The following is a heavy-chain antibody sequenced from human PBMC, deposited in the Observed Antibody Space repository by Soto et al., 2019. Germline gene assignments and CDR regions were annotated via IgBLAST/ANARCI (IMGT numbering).Heavy chain of an antibody. J-gene: IGHJ6*02. CDR1: GYTFTSYD. CDR2: MNPNSGNT. Sequence: ASVKVSCKASGYTFTSYDINWVRQATGQGLEWMGWMNPNSGNTGYAQKFQGRVTMTRNTSISTAYMELSSLRSEDTAVYYCARSRGSGWYVRYYYGMDVWGQGTTVTVSS. V-gene: IGHV1-8*01. D-gene: IGHD6-19*01. CDR3: ARSRGSGWYVRYYYGMDV.